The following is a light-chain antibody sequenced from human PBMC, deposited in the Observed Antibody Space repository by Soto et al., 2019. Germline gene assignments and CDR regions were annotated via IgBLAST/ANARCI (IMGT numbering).Light chain of an antibody. CDR3: RSYKSSSSVWV. CDR2: GDS. V-gene: IGLV1-40*01. J-gene: IGLJ3*02. Sequence: QSVLTQPPSVSGAPGQRITISCTGSSCNIGGGYDVHWYQQLPGTAPKLLIYGDSNRPSGVPDRFSGSKSGNSASLAITGLQAEDEADYYCRSYKSSSSVWVFGAGTKVTVL. CDR1: SCNIGGGYD.